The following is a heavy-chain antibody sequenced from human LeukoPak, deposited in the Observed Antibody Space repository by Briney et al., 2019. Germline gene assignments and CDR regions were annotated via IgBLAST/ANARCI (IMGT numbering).Heavy chain of an antibody. CDR1: GFTFSSYW. Sequence: GSLRLSCAASGFTFSSYWMHWVRQAPGQGLVWVSRINSDGSTTSYADSVMGRFTISRDNAKNTLYLQMNSLRAEDTAVYYCARVIYSGWEGELSDWGQGTLVTVSS. J-gene: IGHJ4*02. V-gene: IGHV3-74*01. CDR2: INSDGSTT. CDR3: ARVIYSGWEGELSD. D-gene: IGHD6-19*01.